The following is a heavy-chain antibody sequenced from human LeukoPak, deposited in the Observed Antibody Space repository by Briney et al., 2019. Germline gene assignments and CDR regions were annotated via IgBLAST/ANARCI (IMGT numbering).Heavy chain of an antibody. V-gene: IGHV4-59*01. J-gene: IGHJ4*02. CDR2: IYYSGST. CDR1: GGSISSYY. Sequence: SETLSLTCTVSGGSISSYYWSWIRQPPWKGLEWIGYIYYSGSTNYNPSLKSRVTISVDTSKNQFSLKLSSVTAADTAVYYCARAVYYYVNFDYWGQGTLVTVSS. CDR3: ARAVYYYVNFDY. D-gene: IGHD3-10*02.